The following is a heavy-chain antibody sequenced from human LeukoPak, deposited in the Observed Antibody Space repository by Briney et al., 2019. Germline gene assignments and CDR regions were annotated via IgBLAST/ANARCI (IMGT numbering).Heavy chain of an antibody. D-gene: IGHD3-3*01. J-gene: IGHJ4*02. CDR1: GFTFSSYG. CDR3: ARGPPYYDFWSGYLSLDY. CDR2: IWYDGSNK. V-gene: IGHV3-33*01. Sequence: GGSLRLSCAASGFTFSSYGMHWVRQAPGKGLEWVAVIWYDGSNKYYADSVKGRFTISRDNAKNSLYLQMNSLRAEDTAVYYCARGPPYYDFWSGYLSLDYWGQGTLVTVSS.